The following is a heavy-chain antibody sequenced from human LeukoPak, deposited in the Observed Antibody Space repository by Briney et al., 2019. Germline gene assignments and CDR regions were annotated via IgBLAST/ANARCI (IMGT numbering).Heavy chain of an antibody. V-gene: IGHV4-39*07. CDR1: GGSISSSSHY. Sequence: SETLSLTCTVSGGSISSSSHYWGWIRQSPGKGLEWIGSIYYSGTIYYNPSLKSRVTISVDTSKNKFSLKLSSVTAADTAIYYCARKDPGYSGYSDFDYWGQGTLVTVSS. CDR2: IYYSGTI. J-gene: IGHJ4*02. D-gene: IGHD5-12*01. CDR3: ARKDPGYSGYSDFDY.